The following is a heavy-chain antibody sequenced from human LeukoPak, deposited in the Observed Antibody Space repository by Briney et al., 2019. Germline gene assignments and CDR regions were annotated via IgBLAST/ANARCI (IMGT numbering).Heavy chain of an antibody. Sequence: GGSLRLSCAASGFTFSSYGMHWVRQAPGKGLEWVAVISYDGSNKYYADSVKGRFTISRDNSKNTLYLQMNSLRAEDTAVYYCARVGYDSSGYSPWFDYWGQGTLVTVSS. CDR2: ISYDGSNK. CDR1: GFTFSSYG. V-gene: IGHV3-30*03. CDR3: ARVGYDSSGYSPWFDY. J-gene: IGHJ4*02. D-gene: IGHD3-22*01.